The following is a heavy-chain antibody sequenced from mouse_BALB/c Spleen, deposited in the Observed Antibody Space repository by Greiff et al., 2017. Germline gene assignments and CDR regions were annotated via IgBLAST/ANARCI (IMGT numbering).Heavy chain of an antibody. Sequence: EVKLMESGGGLVQPGGSLRLSCATSGFTFSDFYMEWVRQPPGKRLEWIAASRHTATDYTTAYSASVKGRFIVSRDTSQSILYRQMNALRAEDTAMYYCARDERREAMDDWGQGTAVTVSS. V-gene: IGHV7-1*02. CDR2: SRHTATDYTT. J-gene: IGHJ4*01. CDR1: GFTFSDFY. CDR3: ARDERREAMDD.